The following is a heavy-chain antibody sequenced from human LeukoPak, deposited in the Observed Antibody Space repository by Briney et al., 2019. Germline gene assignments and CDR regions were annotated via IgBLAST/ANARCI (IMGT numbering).Heavy chain of an antibody. Sequence: GGSLRLFCAASGFTFSTYWMHWVRQAPGKGLVWVSRIKSDGSTNYADSVKGRFTISRDNAKNTVSLQMNSLRAEDTGVYYCARAPSEIGGYYPEYFRHWGQGTLVTVSS. J-gene: IGHJ1*01. CDR2: IKSDGST. CDR3: ARAPSEIGGYYPEYFRH. D-gene: IGHD3-22*01. CDR1: GFTFSTYW. V-gene: IGHV3-74*01.